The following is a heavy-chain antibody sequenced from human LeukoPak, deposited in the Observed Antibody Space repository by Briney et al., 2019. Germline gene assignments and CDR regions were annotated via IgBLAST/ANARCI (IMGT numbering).Heavy chain of an antibody. CDR3: ARGTAMLLYYYYMDV. D-gene: IGHD5-18*01. CDR2: INPNSGGT. CDR1: GYTFTGYY. V-gene: IGHV1-2*06. J-gene: IGHJ6*03. Sequence: ASVKVSCKASGYTFTGYYMHWVRQAPGQGLEWMGRINPNSGGTNYAQKFQGRVTMTRDTSISTAYMELSRLRSDDTAVYYCARGTAMLLYYYYMDVWGKGTTVTVSS.